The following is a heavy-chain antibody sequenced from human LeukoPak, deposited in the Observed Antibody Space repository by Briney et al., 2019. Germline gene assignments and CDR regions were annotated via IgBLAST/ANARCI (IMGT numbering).Heavy chain of an antibody. Sequence: TNYNPSLKSRVTISVDASKNQFSLKLSSVTATDTAVYYCARRPQNGGGDDGPSGLDYWGQGTLVTVSS. CDR3: ARRPQNGGGDDGPSGLDY. J-gene: IGHJ4*02. D-gene: IGHD2-8*01. CDR2: T. V-gene: IGHV4-34*13.